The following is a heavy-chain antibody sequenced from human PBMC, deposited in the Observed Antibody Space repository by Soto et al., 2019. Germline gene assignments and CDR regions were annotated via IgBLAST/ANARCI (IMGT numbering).Heavy chain of an antibody. CDR3: ASGSRRWEY. Sequence: PSETLSLTCTFSVVSIVSFYWGWIRQPAGNGLEWIGRIYSGGMNNYNPSLKSRVTMSVDTSKNQFSLMLSSVTAADTAMYYCASGSRRWEYWGQGPMVTVSS. D-gene: IGHD6-13*01. CDR1: VVSIVSFY. V-gene: IGHV4-4*07. CDR2: IYSGGMN. J-gene: IGHJ4*02.